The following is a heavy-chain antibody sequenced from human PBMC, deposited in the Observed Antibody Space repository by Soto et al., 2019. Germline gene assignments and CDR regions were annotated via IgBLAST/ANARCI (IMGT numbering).Heavy chain of an antibody. Sequence: GESLKISCKAFGYEFGSAWIGWVRQMPGKGLEWMGIIKPGTPDIRYSPSLRGHVTISADEGLSTAYLQWYSLSAEDTAFYYCVKDESINWYSGHFRHWGQGTLVTVSS. J-gene: IGHJ1*01. CDR2: IKPGTPDI. CDR3: VKDESINWYSGHFRH. D-gene: IGHD6-13*01. CDR1: GYEFGSAW. V-gene: IGHV5-51*01.